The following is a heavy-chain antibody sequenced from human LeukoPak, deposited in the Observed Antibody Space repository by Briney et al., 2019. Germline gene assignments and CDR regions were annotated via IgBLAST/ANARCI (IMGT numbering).Heavy chain of an antibody. J-gene: IGHJ4*02. CDR1: GFTVRSNY. CDR3: ARPGYSSGWYYYFDY. CDR2: IYSGGST. V-gene: IGHV3-53*01. D-gene: IGHD6-19*01. Sequence: PGGSLRLSCAASGFTVRSNYMSWVRQAPGKGLDWVSVIYSGGSTYYADSVKGRFTISRDNAKNTLYLQMNSLRAEDTAVYYCARPGYSSGWYYYFDYWGQGTLVTVSS.